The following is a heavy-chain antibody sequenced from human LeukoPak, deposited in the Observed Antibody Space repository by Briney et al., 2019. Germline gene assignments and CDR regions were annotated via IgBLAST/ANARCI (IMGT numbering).Heavy chain of an antibody. CDR2: ISYDGSNK. Sequence: PGRSLRLSCAASGFTFSSYGMHWVRQAPGKGLEWVAVISYDGSNKYYADSVKGRFTISRDNSKNTLYLQMNSLRAEDTAVYYCAKTQQLDIYYFDYWGQGTLVTVSS. V-gene: IGHV3-30*18. CDR3: AKTQQLDIYYFDY. J-gene: IGHJ4*02. CDR1: GFTFSSYG. D-gene: IGHD6-13*01.